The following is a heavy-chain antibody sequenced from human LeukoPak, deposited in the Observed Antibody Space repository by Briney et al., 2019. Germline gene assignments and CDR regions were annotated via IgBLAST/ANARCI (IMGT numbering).Heavy chain of an antibody. V-gene: IGHV1-69*04. J-gene: IGHJ5*02. D-gene: IGHD2-21*01. CDR2: INPKFGIA. CDR1: GCTFSSYA. Sequence: GASVKVSCKASGCTFSSYAISWVRQAPGQGLEWMGRINPKFGIANYAQKFQGRVTITPDKSPSTAYMELSSLGSDVTGVVFGVRDHKGGVCDPWGQGTLVTVSS. CDR3: VRDHKGGVCDP.